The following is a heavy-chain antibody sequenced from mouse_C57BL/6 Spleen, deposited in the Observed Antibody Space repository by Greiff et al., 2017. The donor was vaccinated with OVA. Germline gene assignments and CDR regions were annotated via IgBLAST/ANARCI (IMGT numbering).Heavy chain of an antibody. CDR3: ARRLYDYDGGYYAMDY. CDR2: ISNGGGST. CDR1: GFTFSDYY. J-gene: IGHJ4*01. D-gene: IGHD2-4*01. Sequence: VKLMESGGGLVQPGGSLKLSCAASGFTFSDYYMYWVRQTPEKRLEWVAYISNGGGSTYYPDTVKGRFTISRDNAKNTLYLQMSRLKSEDTAMYYCARRLYDYDGGYYAMDYWGQGTSVTVSS. V-gene: IGHV5-12*01.